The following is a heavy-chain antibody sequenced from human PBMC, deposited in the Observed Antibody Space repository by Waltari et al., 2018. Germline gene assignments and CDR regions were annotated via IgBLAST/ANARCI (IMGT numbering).Heavy chain of an antibody. CDR3: ARRVASTRALDV. V-gene: IGHV4-59*01. Sequence: QVQLQGSDPTLVKPSETLSLTCSVSGASITNYYWSWIRQPPGKGLEWIGHAYQSGNTIYNPSLKSRVIISVDTSKNHFSLELSSVTTADTAVYYCARRVASTRALDVWGLGTLVTVSS. CDR1: GASITNYY. D-gene: IGHD5-12*01. J-gene: IGHJ3*01. CDR2: AYQSGNT.